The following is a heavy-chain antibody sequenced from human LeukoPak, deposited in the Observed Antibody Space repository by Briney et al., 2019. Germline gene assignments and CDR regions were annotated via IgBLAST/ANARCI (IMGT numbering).Heavy chain of an antibody. CDR3: ARDSSSYCSSTSCYSYYYYGMDV. Sequence: GASVKVSCKASGYTFTGYYMHWVRQAPGQGLEWMGWISAYNGNTNYAQKLQGRVTMTTDTSTSTAYMELRSLRSDDTAVYYCARDSSSYCSSTSCYSYYYYGMDVWGQGTTVTVSS. V-gene: IGHV1-18*04. CDR1: GYTFTGYY. CDR2: ISAYNGNT. D-gene: IGHD2-2*01. J-gene: IGHJ6*02.